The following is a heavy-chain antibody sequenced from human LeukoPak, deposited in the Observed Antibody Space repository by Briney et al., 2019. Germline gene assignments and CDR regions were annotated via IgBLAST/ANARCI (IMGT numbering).Heavy chain of an antibody. CDR1: GGTFISYA. CDR2: IIPIFGTA. D-gene: IGHD3-22*01. V-gene: IGHV1-69*13. Sequence: SVKVSCKASGGTFISYAISWVRQAPGQGLEWMGGIIPIFGTANYAQKFQGRVTITADESTSTAYMELSSLRSEDTAVYYCAVKYYYDSSGYPGNYYYGMDVWGQGTTVTVSS. J-gene: IGHJ6*02. CDR3: AVKYYYDSSGYPGNYYYGMDV.